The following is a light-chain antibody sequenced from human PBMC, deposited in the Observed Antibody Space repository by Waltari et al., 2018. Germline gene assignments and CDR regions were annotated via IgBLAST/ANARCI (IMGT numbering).Light chain of an antibody. V-gene: IGKV4-1*01. CDR2: WAA. CDR3: QQYYNTPYT. J-gene: IGKJ2*01. Sequence: DIVMTQSPDSLAVSLGERATINCKSSQTLLYNSNNKNYLAWYQQKPGQPPQLLVYWAAMDYSGVPDRFSGSGSGEDFTITSSSLQDEDVADYYCQQYYNTPYTFGQGTKVEIK. CDR1: QTLLYNSNNKNY.